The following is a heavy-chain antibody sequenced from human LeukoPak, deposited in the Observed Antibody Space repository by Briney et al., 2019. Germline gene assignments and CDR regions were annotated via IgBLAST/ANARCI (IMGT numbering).Heavy chain of an antibody. J-gene: IGHJ6*03. Sequence: GGSLRLSCAASGFTFSSYAMSWVRQAPGKGLEWVSTISGGGGSTYYSDSVKGRFTISRDNSKNTLYLQMNSLRAEDTAVYYCAKLYSSIWEVYYFFMDVWGKGTTVTVSS. CDR1: GFTFSSYA. D-gene: IGHD6-13*01. CDR2: ISGGGGST. CDR3: AKLYSSIWEVYYFFMDV. V-gene: IGHV3-23*01.